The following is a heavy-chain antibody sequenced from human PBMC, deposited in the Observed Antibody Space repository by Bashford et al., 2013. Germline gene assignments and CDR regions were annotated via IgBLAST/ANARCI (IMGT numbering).Heavy chain of an antibody. CDR3: ARDIKGTRRGSSPDTFHFHYGMDV. D-gene: IGHD6-6*01. CDR2: XTLTSGGT. J-gene: IGHJ6*02. Sequence: VRQAPGQGLSGWDGXTLTSGGTNYAQKFQGRVTMTRDTSISTAYMEMSLRVEDAGVYYCARDIKGTRRGSSPDTFHFHYGMDVWGQGTSVTVSS. V-gene: IGHV1-2*02.